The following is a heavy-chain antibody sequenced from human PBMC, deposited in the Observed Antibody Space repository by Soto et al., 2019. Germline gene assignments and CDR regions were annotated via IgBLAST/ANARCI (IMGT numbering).Heavy chain of an antibody. CDR1: GYTFTSYD. CDR2: MNPNSGNT. V-gene: IGHV1-8*01. J-gene: IGHJ4*02. D-gene: IGHD6-13*01. Sequence: QVQLVQSGAEVKKPGASVKVSCKASGYTFTSYDINWVRQATGQGLEWMGWMNPNSGNTDYAQKYQSRVTMTRNSSTSTAYMELSSLRSEDTAMYYCAREVGSRIDCWGQGTLVTVSS. CDR3: AREVGSRIDC.